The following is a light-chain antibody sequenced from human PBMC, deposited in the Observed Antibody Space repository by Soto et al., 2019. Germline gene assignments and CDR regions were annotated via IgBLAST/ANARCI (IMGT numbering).Light chain of an antibody. CDR3: QQYNNWPWT. CDR1: QSISDT. V-gene: IGKV3-15*01. Sequence: DIVMTQSAATLSVSPGGRATLSCRASQSISDTLAWYQQKPGQAPRLLIYGASTRATGFPARFSGSWSGTDCTLTISSLQSEDFAVYYCQQYNNWPWTFGQGTKVDIK. J-gene: IGKJ1*01. CDR2: GAS.